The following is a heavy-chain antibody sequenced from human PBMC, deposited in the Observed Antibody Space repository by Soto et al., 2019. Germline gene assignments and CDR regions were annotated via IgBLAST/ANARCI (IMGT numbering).Heavy chain of an antibody. V-gene: IGHV3-53*01. CDR2: IYSGGST. CDR3: ARDYSPLTFSSSYYYGMDV. Sequence: EVQLVESGGGLIQPGGSLRLSCAASGFTVSSNYMSWVRQAPGKGLEWVSVIYSGGSTYYADPVKGRFTISRDNSKNTLYLQMNSLRAEDTAVYYCARDYSPLTFSSSYYYGMDVWGQGTTVTVSS. D-gene: IGHD2-21*01. J-gene: IGHJ6*02. CDR1: GFTVSSNY.